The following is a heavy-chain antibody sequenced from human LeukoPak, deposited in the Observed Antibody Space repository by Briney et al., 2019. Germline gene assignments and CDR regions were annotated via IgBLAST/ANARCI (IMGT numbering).Heavy chain of an antibody. D-gene: IGHD4-11*01. V-gene: IGHV3-30*18. CDR1: GFTFSSYG. CDR3: AKDSDDYSNY. Sequence: PGGSLRLSCAASGFTFSSYGMHWVRQAPGKGLEWVAVISYDGSNKYYADSVKGRFTISRDNSKNTLYLQMNSLRAEDTAVYYCAKDSDDYSNYWGQGTLVTVSS. J-gene: IGHJ4*02. CDR2: ISYDGSNK.